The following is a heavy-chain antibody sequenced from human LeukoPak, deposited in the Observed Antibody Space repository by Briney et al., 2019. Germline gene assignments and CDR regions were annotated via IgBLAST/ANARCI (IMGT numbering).Heavy chain of an antibody. V-gene: IGHV1-2*02. CDR3: ARSYGLGGNYFDY. Sequence: ASVKVSCKASGYTFTDYYMHCVRQAPGQGLEWMGWINPNSGGTNYAQKFQGRVTMTRDTSISTAYMELSRLRSDDTAVYYCARSYGLGGNYFDYWGQGTLVTVSS. CDR1: GYTFTDYY. D-gene: IGHD3-16*01. J-gene: IGHJ4*02. CDR2: INPNSGGT.